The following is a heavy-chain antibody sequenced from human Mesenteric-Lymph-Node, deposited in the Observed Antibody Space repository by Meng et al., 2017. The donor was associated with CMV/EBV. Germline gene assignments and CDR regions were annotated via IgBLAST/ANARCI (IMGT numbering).Heavy chain of an antibody. Sequence: SETLSLTCTVSGGSISSSSYYWGWIRQPPGKGLEWIGSIYYSGSTYYNPSLKSRVTISVDTYKNQFSLKLSSVTAADTAVYYCARDGKYYDFWSGYYDRGYYFDYWGQGTLVTVSS. J-gene: IGHJ4*02. CDR3: ARDGKYYDFWSGYYDRGYYFDY. CDR2: IYYSGST. D-gene: IGHD3-3*01. CDR1: GGSISSSSYY. V-gene: IGHV4-39*07.